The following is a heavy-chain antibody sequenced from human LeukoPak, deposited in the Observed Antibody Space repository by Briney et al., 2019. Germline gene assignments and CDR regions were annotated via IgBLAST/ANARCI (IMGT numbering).Heavy chain of an antibody. Sequence: GRSLRLSCAASGFTFDDYAMHWVRQAPGKGLEWVSGISWNSGSIGYADSVKGRFTISRDNAKNSLYLQMNSLRAEDTALYYCAKGEDHYYDSSGRYYFDYWGQGTLVTVSS. V-gene: IGHV3-9*01. D-gene: IGHD3-22*01. CDR2: ISWNSGSI. CDR1: GFTFDDYA. CDR3: AKGEDHYYDSSGRYYFDY. J-gene: IGHJ4*02.